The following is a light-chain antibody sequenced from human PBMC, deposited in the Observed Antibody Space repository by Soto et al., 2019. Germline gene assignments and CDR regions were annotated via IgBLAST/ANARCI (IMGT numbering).Light chain of an antibody. CDR3: QQSGDTPPWT. CDR1: QSISSY. J-gene: IGKJ1*01. CDR2: AAS. V-gene: IGKV1-39*01. Sequence: IQMTQSQSSLSASVGDRVTITCRASQSISSYLNWYQQKPGKAPKLLIYAASSLQSGVPSRFSGSGSGTEFTLTITSLQPEDFATYYCQQSGDTPPWTFGQGTKADIK.